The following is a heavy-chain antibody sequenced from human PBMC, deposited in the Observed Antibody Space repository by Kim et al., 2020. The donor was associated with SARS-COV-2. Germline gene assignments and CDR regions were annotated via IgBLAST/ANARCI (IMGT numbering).Heavy chain of an antibody. Sequence: SETLSLTCTVSGGSISSGGYYWSWIRQHPGKGLEWIGYIYYSGSTYYNPSLKSRVTISVDTSKNQFSLKLSSVTAADTAVYYCARAPLGVVPPQNWFDPWGPGTLVTVSS. J-gene: IGHJ5*02. CDR2: IYYSGST. V-gene: IGHV4-31*03. CDR3: ARAPLGVVPPQNWFDP. D-gene: IGHD2-2*01. CDR1: GGSISSGGYY.